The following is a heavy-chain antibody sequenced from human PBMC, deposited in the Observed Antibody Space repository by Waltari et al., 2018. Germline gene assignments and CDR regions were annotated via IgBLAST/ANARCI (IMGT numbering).Heavy chain of an antibody. CDR3: ARDQYGAGADY. V-gene: IGHV4-59*01. Sequence: QVQLQESGPGLVKPSETLSLTCTVSGGSISSYYWSWIRQPPGKGLEWIGYIYYRGSTNYNPSLKSRVTISVDTSKNQFSLKLSSVTAADTAVYYCARDQYGAGADYWGQGTLVTVSS. D-gene: IGHD2-8*01. CDR2: IYYRGST. CDR1: GGSISSYY. J-gene: IGHJ4*02.